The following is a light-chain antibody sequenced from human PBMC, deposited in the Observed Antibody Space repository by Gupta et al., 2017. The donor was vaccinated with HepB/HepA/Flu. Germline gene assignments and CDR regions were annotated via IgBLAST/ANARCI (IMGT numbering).Light chain of an antibody. CDR1: QSVSSN. CDR2: GAS. V-gene: IGKV3-15*01. CDR3: QQYNKWPPIT. J-gene: IGKJ5*01. Sequence: EIVMTQSPATLSVSPGERATLSCRASQSVSSNLAWYQQKPGQAPRLLIYGASTSDTGIPARFSGSGYGTEFTLTISSRQSEDFAVYYCQQYNKWPPITFGQGTRLEIK.